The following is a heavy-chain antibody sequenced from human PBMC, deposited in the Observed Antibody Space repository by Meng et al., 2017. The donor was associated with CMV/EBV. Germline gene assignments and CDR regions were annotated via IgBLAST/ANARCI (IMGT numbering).Heavy chain of an antibody. CDR3: ARRTGIRSGSYYNWFDP. V-gene: IGHV1-18*01. CDR1: GYTFTSYG. CDR2: ISAYNGNT. Sequence: ASVKVSCKASGYTFTSYGISWVRQAPGQGLEWMGWISAYNGNTNYAQKLQGRVTMTTDTSTSTAYMELRSLRSDDTAVYYCARRTGIRSGSYYNWFDPWGQGTLVTVSS. J-gene: IGHJ5*02. D-gene: IGHD1-26*01.